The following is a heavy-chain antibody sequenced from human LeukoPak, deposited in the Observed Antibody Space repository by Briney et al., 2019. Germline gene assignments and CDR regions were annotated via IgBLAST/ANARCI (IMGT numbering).Heavy chain of an antibody. CDR1: GGSISSGSYY. J-gene: IGHJ3*02. CDR3: ARSSTNYYDSSGYEAFDI. CDR2: IYTSGST. Sequence: SQTLSLTCTVSGGSISSGSYYWSWIRQPAGKGLEWIGRIYTSGSTNYNPSLKSRVTISVDTSKNQFSLKLSSVTAADTAVYYCARSSTNYYDSSGYEAFDIWGQGTSVTVSS. D-gene: IGHD3-22*01. V-gene: IGHV4-61*02.